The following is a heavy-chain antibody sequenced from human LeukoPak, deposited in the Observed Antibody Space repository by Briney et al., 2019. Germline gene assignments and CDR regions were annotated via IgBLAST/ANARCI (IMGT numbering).Heavy chain of an antibody. CDR3: VSGYWDF. Sequence: GGSLRLSCVASGFTFSNAWMSWVRQAPGEGLEWVGRIKSKTDGGTTDYAAPVKGRFTISRDDSKNTLYLQMNSLKTEDTAVYFCVSGYWDFWGQGTLVTVSS. CDR1: GFTFSNAW. D-gene: IGHD3-22*01. V-gene: IGHV3-15*01. CDR2: IKSKTDGGTT. J-gene: IGHJ4*02.